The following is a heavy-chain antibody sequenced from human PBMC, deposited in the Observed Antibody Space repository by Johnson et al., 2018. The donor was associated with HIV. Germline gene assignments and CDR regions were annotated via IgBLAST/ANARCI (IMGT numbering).Heavy chain of an antibody. CDR1: GFTFSGYD. CDR2: IGTAGDT. D-gene: IGHD6-6*01. J-gene: IGHJ3*02. CDR3: ARALIAARNAFDI. V-gene: IGHV3-13*01. Sequence: VQLVESGGGVVQPGRSLRLSCAASGFTFSGYDMHWVRQATGKGLEWVSGIGTAGDTYYPGSVKGRFTISSENGKNSLFLQMNSLRAGDTAVYYCARALIAARNAFDIWGQGTMVTVSS.